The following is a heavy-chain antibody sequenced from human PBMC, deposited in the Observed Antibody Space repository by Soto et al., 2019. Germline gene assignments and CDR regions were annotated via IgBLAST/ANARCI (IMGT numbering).Heavy chain of an antibody. D-gene: IGHD4-17*01. CDR2: ISWNSGSI. J-gene: IGHJ4*02. CDR3: AKAQFQNYGDYYFDY. V-gene: IGHV3-9*01. CDR1: GFTFDDYA. Sequence: EVQLVESGGGLVQPGRSLRLSCAASGFTFDDYAMHWVRQAPGKGLEWVSGISWNSGSIDYADSVKGRFTISRDNAKNSQYLQMNSLRAEDTALYYGAKAQFQNYGDYYFDYWGQGTLVTVSS.